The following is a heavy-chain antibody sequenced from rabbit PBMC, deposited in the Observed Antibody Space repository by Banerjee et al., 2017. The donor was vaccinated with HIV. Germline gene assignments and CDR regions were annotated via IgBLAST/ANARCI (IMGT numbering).Heavy chain of an antibody. Sequence: QSLEESGGDLVKPGASLTLTCTASGLDFSASYWICWVRQAPGKGLEWIACIITGSSGSTDYASWAKGRFTISKTSSTTVTLQMTSLTAADTATYFCARSYVGSSAYGLTRLDLWGPGTLVTVS. D-gene: IGHD8-1*01. CDR3: ARSYVGSSAYGLTRLDL. CDR1: GLDFSASYW. V-gene: IGHV1S40*01. J-gene: IGHJ6*01. CDR2: IITGSSGST.